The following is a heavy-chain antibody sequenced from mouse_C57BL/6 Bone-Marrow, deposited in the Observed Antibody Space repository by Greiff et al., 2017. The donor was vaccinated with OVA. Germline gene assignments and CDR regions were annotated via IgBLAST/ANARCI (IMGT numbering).Heavy chain of an antibody. Sequence: VKLQESGAELVRPGTSVKVSCKASGYAFTNYLIEWVKQRPGQGLEWIGVINPGSGGTNYNEKFKGKATLTADKSSSTAYMQLSSLTSEDSAVYFCAREGDGSSFFAYWGQGTLVTVSA. D-gene: IGHD1-1*01. J-gene: IGHJ3*01. CDR2: INPGSGGT. CDR3: AREGDGSSFFAY. CDR1: GYAFTNYL. V-gene: IGHV1-54*01.